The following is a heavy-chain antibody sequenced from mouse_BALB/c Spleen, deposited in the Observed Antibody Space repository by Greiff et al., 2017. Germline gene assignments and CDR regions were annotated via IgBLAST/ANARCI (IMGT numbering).Heavy chain of an antibody. CDR1: GFTFSSYA. V-gene: IGHV5-9-4*01. Sequence: EVQRVESGGGLVKPGGSLKLSCAASGFTFSSYAMSWVRQSPEKRLEWVAEISSGGSYTYYPDTVTGRFTISRDNAKNTLYLEMSSLRSEDTAMYYCARVDYYGYYFDYWGQGTTLTVSS. CDR2: ISSGGSYT. CDR3: ARVDYYGYYFDY. J-gene: IGHJ2*01. D-gene: IGHD1-1*01.